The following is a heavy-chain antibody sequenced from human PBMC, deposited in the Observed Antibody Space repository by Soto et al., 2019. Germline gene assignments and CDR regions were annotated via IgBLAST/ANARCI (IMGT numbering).Heavy chain of an antibody. J-gene: IGHJ4*02. D-gene: IGHD3-3*01. CDR1: GFSISNAW. CDR2: VKSKADGGTA. CDR3: NTYPDFWGGHTPL. Sequence: EVQLVESGGGLVKPGGSLRLSCAASGFSISNAWMHWVRQAPGKGLEWVGRVKSKADGGTADYAAPVKGRFTISRDDSKNTQYLQMNSLKMEDTPVYYCNTYPDFWGGHTPLWGQGTLVTVSS. V-gene: IGHV3-15*07.